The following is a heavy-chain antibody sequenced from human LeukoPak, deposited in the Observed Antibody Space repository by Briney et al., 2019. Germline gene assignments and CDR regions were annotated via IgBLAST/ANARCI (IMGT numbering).Heavy chain of an antibody. V-gene: IGHV3-23*01. Sequence: GGSLRLSCAASGFTFSSYAMSWVRQAPGQGLEWVSTISDSGSSTYYTDSVKGRFTFSRDNSKNTLHLQMNSLRAEDTAVYYCTKDHGFYSSGWHPLFDHWGQGTLVTVTP. J-gene: IGHJ4*02. CDR1: GFTFSSYA. D-gene: IGHD6-19*01. CDR3: TKDHGFYSSGWHPLFDH. CDR2: ISDSGSST.